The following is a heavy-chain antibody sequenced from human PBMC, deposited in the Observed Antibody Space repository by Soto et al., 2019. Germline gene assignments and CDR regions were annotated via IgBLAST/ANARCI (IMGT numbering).Heavy chain of an antibody. Sequence: GGSLRLSCAASGFTFSSYAMSWVRQAPGKGLEWVSAISGSGSSTYYADSVKGRFTISRDNSKNTLYLQMNSLRGEDTAVYYCARVPSDDYGDYVDYWGQGTLVTVSS. CDR3: ARVPSDDYGDYVDY. CDR1: GFTFSSYA. V-gene: IGHV3-23*01. D-gene: IGHD4-17*01. CDR2: ISGSGSST. J-gene: IGHJ4*02.